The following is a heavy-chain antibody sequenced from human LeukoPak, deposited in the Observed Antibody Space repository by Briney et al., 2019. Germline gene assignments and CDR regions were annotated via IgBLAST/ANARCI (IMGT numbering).Heavy chain of an antibody. D-gene: IGHD3-9*01. J-gene: IGHJ5*02. CDR2: IYYSGTT. Sequence: SETLSLTCTVSGDSITSSTYYWGWIRQPPGKGLEWIGSIYYSGTTYYNPPLKSRVIISVDTSKNHFSLKLSSVTAADTAVYYCARYHRVDCSCDPWGQGTLVTVSS. CDR3: ARYHRVDCSCDP. CDR1: GDSITSSTYY. V-gene: IGHV4-39*02.